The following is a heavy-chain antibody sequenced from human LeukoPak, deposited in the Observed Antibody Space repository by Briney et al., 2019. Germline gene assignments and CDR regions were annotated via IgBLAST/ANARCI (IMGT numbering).Heavy chain of an antibody. Sequence: GGSLTLSCALSGFTFDEYGMSWVRHVPGKGLEWVSCINRNGGIRGHADSVKGRFTISRENAKNSLYLQMNSLSAGDTAVYFCARGHMLTGYYNFAWFDPWGQGTLVTVSS. J-gene: IGHJ5*02. CDR2: INRNGGIR. V-gene: IGHV3-20*04. CDR1: GFTFDEYG. D-gene: IGHD3-9*01. CDR3: ARGHMLTGYYNFAWFDP.